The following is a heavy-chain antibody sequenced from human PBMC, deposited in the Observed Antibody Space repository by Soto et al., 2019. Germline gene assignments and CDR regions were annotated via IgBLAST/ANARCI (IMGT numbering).Heavy chain of an antibody. V-gene: IGHV3-23*01. J-gene: IGHJ4*02. CDR3: ARRGPGTYFDY. Sequence: EVQLLDSGGGLVQPGGSLRLSCAASGFTFSSYAMNWVRQAPGKGLEWVSVISGSGDSTYYADSVKGRFTISRDNSKNTVYLQMNSLRTGDTAVYYCARRGPGTYFDYWGQGTLVTVSS. CDR1: GFTFSSYA. CDR2: ISGSGDST. D-gene: IGHD6-13*01.